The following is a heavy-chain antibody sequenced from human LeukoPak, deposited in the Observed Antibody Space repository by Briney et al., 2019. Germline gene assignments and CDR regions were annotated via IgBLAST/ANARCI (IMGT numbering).Heavy chain of an antibody. CDR2: ISAYNGNT. CDR1: GYTFTGYY. V-gene: IGHV1-18*04. CDR3: ARNYDSSGYSYYYYYGMDV. Sequence: GASVKVSCKASGYTFTGYYMHWVRQAPGQGLEWMGWISAYNGNTNYAQKLQGRVTMTTDTSTSTAYMELRSLRSDDTAVYYCARNYDSSGYSYYYYYGMDVWGQGTTVTVSS. D-gene: IGHD3-22*01. J-gene: IGHJ6*02.